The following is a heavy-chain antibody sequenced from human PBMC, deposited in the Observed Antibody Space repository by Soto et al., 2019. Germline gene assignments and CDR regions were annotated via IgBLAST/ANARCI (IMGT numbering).Heavy chain of an antibody. CDR3: ARVFVGFGELFRNYHYYMDV. V-gene: IGHV4-59*01. D-gene: IGHD3-10*01. Sequence: SETLSLTCTVSGGSISSYYWSWIRQPPGKGLEWIGYIYYSGSTNYNPSLKSRVTISVDTSKNQFSLKLSSVTAADTAVYYCARVFVGFGELFRNYHYYMDVWGKGTTVTVSS. CDR2: IYYSGST. J-gene: IGHJ6*03. CDR1: GGSISSYY.